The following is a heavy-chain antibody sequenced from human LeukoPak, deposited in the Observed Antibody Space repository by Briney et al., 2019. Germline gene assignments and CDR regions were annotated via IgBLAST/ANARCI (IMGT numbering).Heavy chain of an antibody. CDR1: GVSISSGGYS. Sequence: PSETLSLTCAVSGVSISSGGYSWSWIRQPPGKGLEWIGYIYHSGSTYYNPSLKSRVTISVDRSKNQFSLKLSSVTAADTAVYYCARDRIRSGFDHWGQGTLVTVSS. CDR2: IYHSGST. V-gene: IGHV4-30-2*01. D-gene: IGHD3-10*01. CDR3: ARDRIRSGFDH. J-gene: IGHJ4*02.